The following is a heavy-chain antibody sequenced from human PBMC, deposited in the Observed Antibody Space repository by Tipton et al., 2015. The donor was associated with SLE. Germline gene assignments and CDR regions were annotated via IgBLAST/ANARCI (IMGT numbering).Heavy chain of an antibody. D-gene: IGHD3-3*01. CDR2: IIPIFGTA. CDR1: GGTFSSYA. CDR3: AREGRMITIFGVVGGMDV. J-gene: IGHJ6*02. V-gene: IGHV1-69*05. Sequence: QSGAEVKKPGSSVKVSCKASGGTFSSYAISWVRQAPGQGLEWMGGIIPIFGTANYAQKFQGRVTITTDESTSTAYMELRSLRSDDTAVYYCAREGRMITIFGVVGGMDVWGQGTTVTVSS.